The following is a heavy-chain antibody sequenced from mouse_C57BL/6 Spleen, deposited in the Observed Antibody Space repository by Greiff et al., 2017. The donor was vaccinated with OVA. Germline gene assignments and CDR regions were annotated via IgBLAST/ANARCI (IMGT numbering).Heavy chain of an antibody. Sequence: QVQLQQSGAELVRPGASVKMSCKASGYTFTSYNMHWVKQTPRQGLEWIGAIYPGNGDTSYNQKFKGKATLTVDKSSSTAYMQLSSLTSDDSAVYFCARSPYSNYYYAMDYWGQGTSVTVSS. CDR1: GYTFTSYN. D-gene: IGHD2-5*01. CDR2: IYPGNGDT. J-gene: IGHJ4*01. V-gene: IGHV1-12*01. CDR3: ARSPYSNYYYAMDY.